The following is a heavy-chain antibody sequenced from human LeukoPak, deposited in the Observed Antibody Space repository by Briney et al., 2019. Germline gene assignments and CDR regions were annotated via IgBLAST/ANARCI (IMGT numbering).Heavy chain of an antibody. CDR2: IYTSGST. D-gene: IGHD3-22*01. V-gene: IGHV4-61*02. CDR1: GGSISSGSYY. CDR3: ARDHDYYDSSGYFDY. J-gene: IGHJ4*02. Sequence: SETLSLTCTVSGGSISSGSYYWSWIRQPAGKGLEWIGRIYTSGSTNYNPSLKSQVTISVDTSKNQFSLKLSSVTAADTAVYYCARDHDYYDSSGYFDYWGQGTLVTVSS.